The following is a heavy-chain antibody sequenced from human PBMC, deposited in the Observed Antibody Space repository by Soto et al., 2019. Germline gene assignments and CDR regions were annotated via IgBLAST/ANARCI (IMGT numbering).Heavy chain of an antibody. CDR1: GGTFTNDA. Sequence: QVHLVQSGAEVKKYGSSVRVSCTASGGTFTNDAISWVRQAPGQGLEWLGRIIPFFGTPDYSQSFQGRLTITADESTCTAYMELRSLRSDDTAVYYCAREVVTETTLGYFDFWGQGTMVTVSS. CDR2: IIPFFGTP. D-gene: IGHD2-21*02. V-gene: IGHV1-69*01. J-gene: IGHJ4*02. CDR3: AREVVTETTLGYFDF.